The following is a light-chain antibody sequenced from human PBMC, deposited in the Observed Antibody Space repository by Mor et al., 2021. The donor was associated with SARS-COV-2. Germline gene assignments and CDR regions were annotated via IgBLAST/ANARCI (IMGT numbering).Light chain of an antibody. CDR3: QQYNSYPLT. CDR2: AAS. Sequence: GKAPKTQIYAASSLQSGVPTKYSGSGSGTDFTLTNSSLQPEDFATYDCQQYNSYPLTFGGGTKVEIK. J-gene: IGKJ4*01. V-gene: IGKV1-16*02.